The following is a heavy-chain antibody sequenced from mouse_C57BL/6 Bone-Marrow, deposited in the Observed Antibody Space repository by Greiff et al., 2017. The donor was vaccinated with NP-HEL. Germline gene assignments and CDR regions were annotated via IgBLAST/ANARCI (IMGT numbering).Heavy chain of an antibody. V-gene: IGHV3-6*01. CDR1: GYSITSGYY. J-gene: IGHJ2*01. D-gene: IGHD2-3*01. CDR3: ARDDGYPTFDY. CDR2: ISYDGSN. Sequence: EVKLQESGPGLVKPSQSLSLTCSVTGYSITSGYYWNWIRQFPGNKLEWMGYISYDGSNNYNPSLKNRISITRDTSKNQFFLKLNSVTTEDTATYYCARDDGYPTFDYWGQGTTLTVSS.